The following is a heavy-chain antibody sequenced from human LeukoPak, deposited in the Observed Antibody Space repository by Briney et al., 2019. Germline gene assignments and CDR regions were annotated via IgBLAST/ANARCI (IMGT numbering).Heavy chain of an antibody. CDR3: TQGATKAYS. V-gene: IGHV3-15*01. Sequence: GGSLRLSCAASGFTSSNVWMNWVRQAPGKGLEWVGRIKSKTDGRTTDYAAPVKGRFTVSRDDSEKTLSLKMNSLKSEDTAVYYCTQGATKAYSWGQGTLVTVSS. D-gene: IGHD2-8*01. CDR1: GFTSSNVW. J-gene: IGHJ4*02. CDR2: IKSKTDGRTT.